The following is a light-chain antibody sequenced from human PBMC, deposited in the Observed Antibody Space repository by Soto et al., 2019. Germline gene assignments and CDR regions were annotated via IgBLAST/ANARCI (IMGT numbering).Light chain of an antibody. Sequence: QCVLTQPPCASGSPGQSVTISCTGTSSDVGGYNYVSWYQQHPGKAPKVIIYEVSKRPSGVPDRFSGSKSGSTASLTVSGLQAEDEADYYCSSYAVTNIFVFGPGTKVTVL. J-gene: IGLJ1*01. CDR1: SSDVGGYNY. CDR3: SSYAVTNIFV. CDR2: EVS. V-gene: IGLV2-8*01.